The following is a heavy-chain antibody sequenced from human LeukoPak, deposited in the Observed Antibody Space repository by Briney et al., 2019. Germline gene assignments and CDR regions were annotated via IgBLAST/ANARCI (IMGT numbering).Heavy chain of an antibody. V-gene: IGHV4-34*01. D-gene: IGHD1-26*01. CDR3: ARTHWSSGSYYYY. CDR2: INHSGST. J-gene: IGHJ4*02. Sequence: PSETLSLTCAVYGGSFSGYYWSWIRQPPGKGLEWIGEINHSGSTNYNPSLKSRVTISVDTSKNQFSLKLSSVTAADTAVYYCARTHWSSGSYYYYWGQGTLVTVSS. CDR1: GGSFSGYY.